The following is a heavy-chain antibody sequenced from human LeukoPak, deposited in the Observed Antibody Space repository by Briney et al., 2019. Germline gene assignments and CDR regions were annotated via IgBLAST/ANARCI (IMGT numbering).Heavy chain of an antibody. Sequence: ASVKVSCKASGYTFTSYGISWVRQAPGQGLEWMGWMNPNSGNTGYAQKFQGRVTMTRNTSISTAYMELSSLRSEDTAVYYCARGWSPDYGDYGDYWGQGTLVTVSS. J-gene: IGHJ4*02. CDR2: MNPNSGNT. V-gene: IGHV1-8*02. CDR1: GYTFTSYG. D-gene: IGHD4-17*01. CDR3: ARGWSPDYGDYGDY.